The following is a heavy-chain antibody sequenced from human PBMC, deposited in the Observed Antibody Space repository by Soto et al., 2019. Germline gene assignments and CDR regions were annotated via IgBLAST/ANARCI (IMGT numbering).Heavy chain of an antibody. Sequence: QVQLQESGPGLVKPSETLSLTCTVSGGSISSYYWSWIRQPPGQGLEWIGYIYYSGSTNYNPSLKSRVTISVDTSKNQFSLKLSSVTAADTAVYYCARGNPGGYFDYWGQGPLVTVSS. J-gene: IGHJ4*02. CDR2: IYYSGST. V-gene: IGHV4-59*01. CDR3: ARGNPGGYFDY. CDR1: GGSISSYY. D-gene: IGHD1-26*01.